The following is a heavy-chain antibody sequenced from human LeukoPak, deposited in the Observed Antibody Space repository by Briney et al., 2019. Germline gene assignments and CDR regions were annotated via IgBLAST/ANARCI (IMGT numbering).Heavy chain of an antibody. D-gene: IGHD3-10*01. CDR1: GFTFDDYA. J-gene: IGHJ4*02. CDR2: ISWNSGSI. Sequence: SLRLSCAASGFTFDDYAMHGVRQVPGKGLEWVSGISWNSGSIGFADSVKGRFTISRDNAKNSLYLQMNSLRAEDTALYYCAKDYTSFGSGSYFDFDYWGQGTLVTVSS. CDR3: AKDYTSFGSGSYFDFDY. V-gene: IGHV3-9*01.